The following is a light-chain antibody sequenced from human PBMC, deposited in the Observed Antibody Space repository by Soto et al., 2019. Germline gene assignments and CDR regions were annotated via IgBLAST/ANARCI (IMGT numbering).Light chain of an antibody. Sequence: DIQMTQSPSSLSASVGDRVTITCLASQDIRDDLNWYQQKPGKAPTLLIYDASDVETGVPSRFSGSGSGTEFILTITTLQPEDLATYYCQQFHNLPLTFGGGTKVEI. CDR3: QQFHNLPLT. V-gene: IGKV1-33*01. CDR1: QDIRDD. J-gene: IGKJ4*01. CDR2: DAS.